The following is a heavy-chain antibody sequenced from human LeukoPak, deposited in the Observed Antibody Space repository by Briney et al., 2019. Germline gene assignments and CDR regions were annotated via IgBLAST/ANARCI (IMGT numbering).Heavy chain of an antibody. V-gene: IGHV4-4*07. CDR3: ARDGYCSSTSCYPFDY. D-gene: IGHD2-2*03. CDR2: IYTSGST. CDR1: GGSISSYY. Sequence: PSETLSLTCTVSGGSISSYYWSWIRQLAGKGLEWIGRIYTSGSTNYNPSLKSRVTMSVDTSKNQFSLKLSSVTAADTAVYYCARDGYCSSTSCYPFDYWGQGTLVTVSS. J-gene: IGHJ4*02.